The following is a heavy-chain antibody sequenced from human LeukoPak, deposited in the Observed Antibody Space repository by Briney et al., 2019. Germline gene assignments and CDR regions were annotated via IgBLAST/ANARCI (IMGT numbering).Heavy chain of an antibody. J-gene: IGHJ4*02. V-gene: IGHV3-23*01. CDR1: GFTFSSYA. D-gene: IGHD5-24*01. CDR2: ISGSGGST. Sequence: YPGGSLRLSCAASGFTFSSYAMSWVRQAPGKGLEWVSAISGSGGSTYYADSVKGRFTISRDNSKNTLYLQMNSLRAEDTAVYYCAKAGWLQPTHFDYWGQGTLVTVSS. CDR3: AKAGWLQPTHFDY.